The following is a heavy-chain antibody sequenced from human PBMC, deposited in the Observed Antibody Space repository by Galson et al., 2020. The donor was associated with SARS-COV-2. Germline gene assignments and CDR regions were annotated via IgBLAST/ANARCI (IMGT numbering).Heavy chain of an antibody. Sequence: RGPMRIPSTDSRFTFSSYSMNWVRQAPKTGLAWISSISSSSTHISYADSVKGRFTISRDNAKNSMYLQMNSLRDEDTAVYYCARGGTATYYYYYYGMDVWGQGTTVTVSS. CDR1: RFTFSSYS. D-gene: IGHD2-15*01. J-gene: IGHJ6*02. CDR3: ARGGTATYYYYYYGMDV. CDR2: ISSSSTHI. V-gene: IGHV3-21*01.